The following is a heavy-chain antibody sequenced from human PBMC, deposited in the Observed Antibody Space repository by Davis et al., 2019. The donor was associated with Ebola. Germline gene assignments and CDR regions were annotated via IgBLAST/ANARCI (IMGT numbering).Heavy chain of an antibody. J-gene: IGHJ6*02. Sequence: SETLSLTCSVSGGSISSTSYYWGWIRQPPGKGLEWIGSIYYSGSTNYNPSLKSRVTISVDTSKNQFSLQLNSVTPEDTAVYYCARGEDEYSSSMGVWGQGTTVTVSS. D-gene: IGHD6-6*01. CDR2: IYYSGST. V-gene: IGHV4-39*01. CDR1: GGSISSTSYY. CDR3: ARGEDEYSSSMGV.